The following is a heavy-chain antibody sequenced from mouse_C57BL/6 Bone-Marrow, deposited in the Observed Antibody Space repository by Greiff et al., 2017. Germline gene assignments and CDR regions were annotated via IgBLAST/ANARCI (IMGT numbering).Heavy chain of an antibody. D-gene: IGHD2-4*01. J-gene: IGHJ2*01. CDR2: IYPRSGNT. CDR1: GYAFSSSW. V-gene: IGHV1-82*01. Sequence: QVQLQQSGPELVKPGASVKISCKASGYAFSSSWMNWVKQRPGKGLEWIGEIYPRSGNTYYNEKFKGKATLTADKSSSTAYMELRSLTSEDSAVYFCARLELDYDDFDYWGQGTTLTVSS. CDR3: ARLELDYDDFDY.